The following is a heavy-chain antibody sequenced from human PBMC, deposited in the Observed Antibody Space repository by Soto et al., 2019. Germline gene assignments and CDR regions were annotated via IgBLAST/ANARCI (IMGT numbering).Heavy chain of an antibody. D-gene: IGHD2-21*02. CDR2: ISGSGGST. CDR1: GFTFSSYA. CDR3: ARSGLPFDY. V-gene: IGHV3-23*01. J-gene: IGHJ4*02. Sequence: GGSLRLSCAASGFTFSSYAMSWVRQAPGKGLEWVSAISGSGGSTYYADSVKGRFTISRDNSKNTLYLQMGSLRAEDMAVYYCARSGLPFDYWGQGTLVTVSS.